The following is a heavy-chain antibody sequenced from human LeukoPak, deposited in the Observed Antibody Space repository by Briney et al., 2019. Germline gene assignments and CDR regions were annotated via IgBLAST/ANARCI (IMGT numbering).Heavy chain of an antibody. CDR1: GGSINNYY. D-gene: IGHD2-15*01. Sequence: SETLSLTCTVSGGSINNYYWRWIRQPAGKGLEWIGRIYTRGSTNYNPSLKSRVTMSVDTSKNQFSLKLSSVTAADTADYYCARGRYCSADICSGGDAFDIWGQGTMVSVSS. CDR3: ARGRYCSADICSGGDAFDI. J-gene: IGHJ3*02. CDR2: IYTRGST. V-gene: IGHV4-4*07.